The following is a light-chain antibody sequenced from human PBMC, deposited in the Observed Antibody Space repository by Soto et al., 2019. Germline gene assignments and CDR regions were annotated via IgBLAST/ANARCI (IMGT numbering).Light chain of an antibody. CDR3: GTWDSSLSVYV. CDR1: SSNIGKNY. Sequence: QSVLTQPPSVSAAPGQKVTISCSGSSSNIGKNYVSWYQQLPGTAPKLLIYDTDKRPSGILDRFSGSKSGTSATLGITGLQTGDEADYYCGTWDSSLSVYVFGTGTKAHRP. CDR2: DTD. J-gene: IGLJ1*01. V-gene: IGLV1-51*01.